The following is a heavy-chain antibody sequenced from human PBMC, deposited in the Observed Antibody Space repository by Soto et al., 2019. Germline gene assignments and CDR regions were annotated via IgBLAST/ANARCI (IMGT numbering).Heavy chain of an antibody. J-gene: IGHJ5*02. CDR1: GGSISSSSYY. Sequence: SETLSLTCTVSGGSISSSSYYWGWIRQPPGKGLEWIGSIYYSGSTYYNPSLKSRVTISVDTSKNQFSLKLSSVTAADTAVYYCARRRIAAAGRRRISEWFDPWGQGTLVTVSS. CDR2: IYYSGST. V-gene: IGHV4-39*01. CDR3: ARRRIAAAGRRRISEWFDP. D-gene: IGHD6-13*01.